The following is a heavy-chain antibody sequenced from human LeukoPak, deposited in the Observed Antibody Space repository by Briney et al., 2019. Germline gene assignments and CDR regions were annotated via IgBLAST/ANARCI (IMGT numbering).Heavy chain of an antibody. J-gene: IGHJ4*02. Sequence: SAISGSGGSTYYADPVKGRFTISRDNSKNTLYLQMNSLRAEDTAVYYCAKEDVVGATPFDYWGQGTLVTVSS. V-gene: IGHV3-23*01. CDR3: AKEDVVGATPFDY. CDR2: ISGSGGST. D-gene: IGHD1-26*01.